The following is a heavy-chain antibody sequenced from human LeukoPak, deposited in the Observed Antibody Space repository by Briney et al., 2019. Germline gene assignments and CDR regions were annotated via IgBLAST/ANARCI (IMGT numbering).Heavy chain of an antibody. V-gene: IGHV3-21*01. Sequence: GGSLRLSCAASGFTFSIYSMNWVRQAPGKGLEWVSSISSRSTYIYYADSVKGRFTISRDNAKNSLYLQMNSLRAEDTAVYYCARDVALVGITQFDPWGQGTLVTVSS. CDR3: ARDVALVGITQFDP. J-gene: IGHJ5*02. CDR2: ISSRSTYI. D-gene: IGHD1-14*01. CDR1: GFTFSIYS.